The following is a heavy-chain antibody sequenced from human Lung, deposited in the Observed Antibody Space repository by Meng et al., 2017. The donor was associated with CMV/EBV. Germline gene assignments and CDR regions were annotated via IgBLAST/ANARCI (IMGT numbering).Heavy chain of an antibody. V-gene: IGHV3-72*01. J-gene: IGHJ3*02. CDR3: TRGHSGIDIYAFDI. Sequence: GESLKISCAGSGFILSDHYIDWVRQAPGKGLEWIGRAANKANRYTTEYAASVKGRFTFSRYDSENSLYLQMNSLKSEDTAVYYCTRGHSGIDIYAFDIWG. CDR1: GFILSDHY. D-gene: IGHD1-26*01. CDR2: AANKANRYTT.